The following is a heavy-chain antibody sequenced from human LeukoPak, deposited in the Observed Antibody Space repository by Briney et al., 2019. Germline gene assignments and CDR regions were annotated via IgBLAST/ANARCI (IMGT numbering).Heavy chain of an antibody. D-gene: IGHD3-3*01. CDR2: INAGNGNT. CDR3: ARGSPPYDFWSGYYGRRGFFDY. Sequence: ASVNVSCKASGYTFTSYAMHWVRQAPGQRLEWMGWINAGNGNTKYSQKFQGRVTITRDTSASTAYMELSSLRSDDTAVYYCARGSPPYDFWSGYYGRRGFFDYWGQGTLVTVSS. V-gene: IGHV1-3*01. J-gene: IGHJ4*02. CDR1: GYTFTSYA.